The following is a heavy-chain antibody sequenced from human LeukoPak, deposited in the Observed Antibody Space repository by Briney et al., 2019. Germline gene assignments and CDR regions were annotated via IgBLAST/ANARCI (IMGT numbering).Heavy chain of an antibody. J-gene: IGHJ4*02. V-gene: IGHV1-69*01. Sequence: SVKVSCEASVGTSSIYAISWVRQAPGQGLEWMGGIFPIFGTESYAQKFQGRVTITADESTSTAYMELSSLRSEDTAVYYCARGGLSYCGGDCYSDYYFDYWGQGTLVTVSS. CDR2: IFPIFGTE. CDR3: ARGGLSYCGGDCYSDYYFDY. D-gene: IGHD2-21*02. CDR1: VGTSSIYA.